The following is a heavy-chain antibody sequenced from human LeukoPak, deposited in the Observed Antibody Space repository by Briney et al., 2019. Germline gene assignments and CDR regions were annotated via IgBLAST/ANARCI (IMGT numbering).Heavy chain of an antibody. J-gene: IGHJ6*02. V-gene: IGHV4-59*08. CDR2: IYYSGST. Sequence: PSETLSLTCTVSGGSLSSYYWSWIRQPPGKGLEWIGYIYYSGSTNYNPSLKSRVTISVDTSKNQFSLKLSSVTAADTAVYYCARHIRSSGTLYYYYYGMDVWGQGTTVTVSS. D-gene: IGHD6-19*01. CDR3: ARHIRSSGTLYYYYYGMDV. CDR1: GGSLSSYY.